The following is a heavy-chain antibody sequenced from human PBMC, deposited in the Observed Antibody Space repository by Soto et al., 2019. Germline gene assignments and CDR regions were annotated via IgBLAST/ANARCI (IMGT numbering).Heavy chain of an antibody. CDR2: IYYSGST. CDR1: GGSISSSSYY. V-gene: IGHV4-39*01. J-gene: IGHJ4*02. CDR3: ARLIDQNADY. Sequence: PSETLSLTCTVSGGSISSSSYYWGWIRQPPGKGLEWIGSIYYSGSTYYNPSLKSRVTISVDTSKNQFSLKLSSVTAADTAVYYCARLIDQNADYWGQGTLVTVSS.